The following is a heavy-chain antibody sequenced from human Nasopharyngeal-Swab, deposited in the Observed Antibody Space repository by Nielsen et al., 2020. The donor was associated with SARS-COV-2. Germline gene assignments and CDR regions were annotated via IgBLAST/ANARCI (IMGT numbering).Heavy chain of an antibody. CDR2: IWYDGSNK. CDR3: AKDKGWSGSSYFDY. J-gene: IGHJ4*02. V-gene: IGHV3-33*03. D-gene: IGHD1-26*01. Sequence: GGSLRLSCAASGFTFSTFGMHWVRQAPGKGLEWVAVIWYDGSNKYYADSVKGRFTISRDNSKNTLYLQMNSLRAEDTAVYYCAKDKGWSGSSYFDYWGQGTLVTVSS. CDR1: GFTFSTFG.